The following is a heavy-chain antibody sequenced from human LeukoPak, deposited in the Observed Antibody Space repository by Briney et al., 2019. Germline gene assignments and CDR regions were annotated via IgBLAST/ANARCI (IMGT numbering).Heavy chain of an antibody. CDR3: ATDLAMAHYFDY. J-gene: IGHJ4*02. CDR2: FDPEDGET. D-gene: IGHD5-18*01. CDR1: GYTLTELS. V-gene: IGHV1-24*01. Sequence: GASVKVSCKVSGYTLTELSMHWVRQAPGKGLEWMGGFDPEDGETIYAQKFQGRVTMTEDTSTDTAYMELSSLRSEDTAVYYCATDLAMAHYFDYWGQRTLVTVSS.